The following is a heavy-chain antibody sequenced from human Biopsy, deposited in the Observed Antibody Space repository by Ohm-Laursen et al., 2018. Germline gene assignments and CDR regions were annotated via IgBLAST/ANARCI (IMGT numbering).Heavy chain of an antibody. CDR2: FSHTGTT. CDR3: ARGPYGDNAGAFDV. CDR1: GGSFSGYD. D-gene: IGHD4/OR15-4a*01. J-gene: IGHJ3*01. Sequence: SETLSLTCAVDGGSFSGYDWTWIRQPPGKGLEWVGEFSHTGTTIYNPSLKSRLTISVGKSKNHFSLRLTSVTAADTATYFCARGPYGDNAGAFDVWGQGTVVTVSS. V-gene: IGHV4-34*01.